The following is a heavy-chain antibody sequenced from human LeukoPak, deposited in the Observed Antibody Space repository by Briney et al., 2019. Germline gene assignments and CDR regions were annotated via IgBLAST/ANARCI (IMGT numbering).Heavy chain of an antibody. D-gene: IGHD4/OR15-4a*01. CDR2: MNTNSGNT. Sequence: GASVKVSCKTSGYTFTSYDINWVRQATGQGLEWMGWMNTNSGNTGYAQKFQGRVTMTRNTSISTAYMELSSLRSEDTAVYYCARGPNYSAYVDYWGQGTLVTVSS. CDR1: GYTFTSYD. J-gene: IGHJ4*02. V-gene: IGHV1-8*01. CDR3: ARGPNYSAYVDY.